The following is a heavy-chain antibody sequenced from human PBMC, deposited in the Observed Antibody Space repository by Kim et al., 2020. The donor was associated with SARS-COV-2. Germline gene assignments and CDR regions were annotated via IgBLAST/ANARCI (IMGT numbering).Heavy chain of an antibody. J-gene: IGHJ4*02. V-gene: IGHV3-53*01. D-gene: IGHD3-10*01. Sequence: TYYTQSVKGRFTISGDISKNTMYLHMSGLRADDTAIYYCARLGSGGCWGQGTRVTVSS. CDR2: T. CDR3: ARLGSGGC.